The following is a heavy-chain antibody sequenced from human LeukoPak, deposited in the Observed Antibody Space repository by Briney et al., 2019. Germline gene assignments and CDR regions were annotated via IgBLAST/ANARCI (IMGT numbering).Heavy chain of an antibody. V-gene: IGHV4-59*01. Sequence: SETLSLTCTVSGGSISSYYWSWIRQTPEKGLEWVGYTYSSGSTNYNPSLKSRVTVSLDTSKNQFSLKLNSVTAADTAVYYCARGSGGNSGLHYYYGMDVWGQGTTVTVSS. J-gene: IGHJ6*02. CDR1: GGSISSYY. CDR2: TYSSGST. D-gene: IGHD4-23*01. CDR3: ARGSGGNSGLHYYYGMDV.